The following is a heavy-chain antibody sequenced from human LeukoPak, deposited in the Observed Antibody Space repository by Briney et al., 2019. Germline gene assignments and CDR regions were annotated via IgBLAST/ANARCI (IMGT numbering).Heavy chain of an antibody. J-gene: IGHJ4*02. CDR1: GFTFSTLD. Sequence: GGSLRLSCAASGFTFSTLDMSWVRQAPGKGLEWVSSISASGSRTYYAGSVKGRFTISRDNSRDTLYLQMNSLRAEDTAVYYCAKDSSVLVAADDYWGQGTLVTVSS. CDR3: AKDSSVLVAADDY. CDR2: ISASGSRT. V-gene: IGHV3-23*01. D-gene: IGHD2-8*02.